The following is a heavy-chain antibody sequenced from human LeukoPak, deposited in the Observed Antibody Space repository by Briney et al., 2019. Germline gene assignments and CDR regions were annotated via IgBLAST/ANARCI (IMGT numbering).Heavy chain of an antibody. J-gene: IGHJ4*02. CDR3: ARSIVAAAGTGFDY. V-gene: IGHV4-59*01. CDR2: IYYSGST. CDR1: GGSISSYY. D-gene: IGHD6-13*01. Sequence: SETLSLTCTVSGGSISSYYWSWIRQPPGKGLEWIGYIYYSGSTNYNPSLKSRVTISVDTSKNQFSLKLSSVTAADTAVYYCARSIVAAAGTGFDYWAREPWSPSPQ.